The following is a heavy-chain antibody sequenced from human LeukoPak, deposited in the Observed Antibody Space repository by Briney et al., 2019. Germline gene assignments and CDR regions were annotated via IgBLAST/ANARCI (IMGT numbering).Heavy chain of an antibody. CDR3: ARAITYYDILTGYPIGDYYMDV. J-gene: IGHJ6*03. CDR1: GYTFTSYD. V-gene: IGHV1-8*01. D-gene: IGHD3-9*01. Sequence: GASVKVSCKASGYTFTSYDINWVRQATGQGLEWMGWMNPNRGNTGYAQKFQGRVTMTRNTSISTAYMELSSLRSEDTAVYYCARAITYYDILTGYPIGDYYMDVWGKGTTVTVSS. CDR2: MNPNRGNT.